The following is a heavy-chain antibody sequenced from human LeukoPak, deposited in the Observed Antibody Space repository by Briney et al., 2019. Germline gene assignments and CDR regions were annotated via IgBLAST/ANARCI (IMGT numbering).Heavy chain of an antibody. CDR3: ARARYCSGGSCPDLGY. V-gene: IGHV1-18*01. D-gene: IGHD2-15*01. J-gene: IGHJ4*02. CDR1: GYTFTSYG. Sequence: ASVKVSCKASGYTFTSYGISWVRQVPGQGLEWMGWISAYNGNTNYAQKLQGRVTMTTDTSTSTAYMELRSLRSDDTAVYYCARARYCSGGSCPDLGYWGQGTLVTVSS. CDR2: ISAYNGNT.